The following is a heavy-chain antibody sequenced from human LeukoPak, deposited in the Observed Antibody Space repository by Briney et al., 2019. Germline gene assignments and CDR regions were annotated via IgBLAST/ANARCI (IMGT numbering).Heavy chain of an antibody. D-gene: IGHD1-26*01. Sequence: GGTLRLSCAAAGFTFSNDWMHWVRQAPGKGLEWVSRTKSDGSGTNYADSVKGRFTISRDNAQNTLYLQMNNLGVDDTAVYYCARALVTRLGAFDIWGQGTMVIVFS. CDR3: ARALVTRLGAFDI. J-gene: IGHJ3*02. CDR1: GFTFSNDW. V-gene: IGHV3-74*01. CDR2: TKSDGSGT.